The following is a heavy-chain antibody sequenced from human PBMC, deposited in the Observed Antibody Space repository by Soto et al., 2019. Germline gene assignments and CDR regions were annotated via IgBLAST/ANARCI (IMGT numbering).Heavy chain of an antibody. V-gene: IGHV3-48*01. Sequence: GGTRRLAWAGWGVTFRSYSMNWVRQAPWKGLEWVSYISSSSSTIYYADSVKGRFTISRDNAKNSLYLQMNSLRAEDTAVYYCARDRRAAPGSFDYWGQGT. CDR1: GVTFRSYS. D-gene: IGHD6-13*01. CDR3: ARDRRAAPGSFDY. J-gene: IGHJ4*02. CDR2: ISSSSSTI.